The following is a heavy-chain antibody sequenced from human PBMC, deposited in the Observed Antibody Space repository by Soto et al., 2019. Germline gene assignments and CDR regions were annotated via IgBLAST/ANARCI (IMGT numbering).Heavy chain of an antibody. CDR1: GFTVSSNY. D-gene: IGHD6-13*01. CDR2: IYSGGST. Sequence: EVQLVETGGGLIQPGGSLRLSCAASGFTVSSNYMSWVRQAPGKGLEWVSVIYSGGSTYYADSVKGRFTISRDNSKNTLYLHMNRLRAEDTAVYYCARGPNPPSSWYPHEGMDVWGQGTTVTVSS. CDR3: ARGPNPPSSWYPHEGMDV. J-gene: IGHJ6*02. V-gene: IGHV3-53*02.